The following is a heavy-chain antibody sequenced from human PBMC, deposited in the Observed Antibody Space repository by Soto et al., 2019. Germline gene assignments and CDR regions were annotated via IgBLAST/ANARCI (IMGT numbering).Heavy chain of an antibody. Sequence: QVQLQESGPGLVKPSQTLSLTCTVSGGSISTVDYWWSWIRQSPDIGLEWIGHIYDGGRTYNDPSHGSRVTLSIDTAKRHLSLTLSSVSAADTAVYYCARWPSGDNVDSWGQGTLATVS. CDR1: GGSISTVDYW. CDR2: IYDGGRT. V-gene: IGHV4-30-4*01. J-gene: IGHJ4*02. D-gene: IGHD7-27*01. CDR3: ARWPSGDNVDS.